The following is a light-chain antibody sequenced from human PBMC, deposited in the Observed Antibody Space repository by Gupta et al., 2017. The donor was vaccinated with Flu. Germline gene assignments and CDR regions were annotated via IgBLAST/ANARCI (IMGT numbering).Light chain of an antibody. J-gene: IGKJ1*01. CDR2: SVS. CDR1: SDTLTY. Sequence: PSLVSASVINCTSSPCRSSSDTLTYLAWYQQKPGTVPAVLIYSVSTLRSGVPASFSGTGSGTDFTLTINSLQPEDVATYYCQHFYTYPRTFGQGTKVELK. CDR3: QHFYTYPRT. V-gene: IGKV1-9*01.